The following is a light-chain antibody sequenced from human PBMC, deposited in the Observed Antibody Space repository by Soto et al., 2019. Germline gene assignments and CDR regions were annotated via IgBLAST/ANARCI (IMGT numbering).Light chain of an antibody. CDR3: QQSHRSPYS. CDR1: QPIFGW. CDR2: KAS. Sequence: DIQMTQSPATLSASVGDRVIITCRANQPIFGWLAWYQEKPGTAPKLLIYKASSLQRGVPSRFSGSGSGTEFTLTISSLQPDDFATYYCQQSHRSPYSFGKGTKLEMK. V-gene: IGKV1-5*03. J-gene: IGKJ2*03.